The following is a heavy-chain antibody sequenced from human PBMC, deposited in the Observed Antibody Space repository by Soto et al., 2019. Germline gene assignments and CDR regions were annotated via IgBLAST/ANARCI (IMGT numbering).Heavy chain of an antibody. CDR1: GFTFSSYG. CDR2: IWYDGSNK. D-gene: IGHD3-22*01. Sequence: QVQLVESGGGVVQPGRSLRLSCAASGFTFSSYGMHWVRQAPGKGLEWVAVIWYDGSNKYYADSVKGRFTISRDNSKNTLYLQMNSRRAEDTAVYYCARALYYYESSGSSNCDYWGQGTLVTVSS. CDR3: ARALYYYESSGSSNCDY. V-gene: IGHV3-33*01. J-gene: IGHJ4*02.